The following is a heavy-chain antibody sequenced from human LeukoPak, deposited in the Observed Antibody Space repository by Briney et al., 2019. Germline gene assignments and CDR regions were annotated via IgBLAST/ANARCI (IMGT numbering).Heavy chain of an antibody. Sequence: GGSLRLSCAASGFNLASYMLNWVRQAPGKGLEWVSAISGSGGSTYYADSVKGRFTISRDNSKNTLYLQMNSLRAEDTAVYYCATHVAFDIWGQGTMDTVSS. CDR2: ISGSGGST. J-gene: IGHJ3*02. V-gene: IGHV3-23*01. CDR3: ATHVAFDI. CDR1: GFNLASYM.